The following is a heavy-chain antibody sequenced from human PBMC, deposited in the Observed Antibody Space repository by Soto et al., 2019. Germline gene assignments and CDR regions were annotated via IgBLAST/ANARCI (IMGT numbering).Heavy chain of an antibody. CDR2: IYSGGST. J-gene: IGHJ6*02. V-gene: IGHV3-53*02. Sequence: EVQLVETGGGLIQPGGSLRLSCAASGFTVSSNYMSWVRQAPGKGLEWVSVIYSGGSTYYADSVKGRFTISRDNSKNTLYLPVNSLRAEDTAVYYCARDFVDTAMGPYYYCGMDVWGQGTTVTVSS. CDR3: ARDFVDTAMGPYYYCGMDV. CDR1: GFTVSSNY. D-gene: IGHD5-18*01.